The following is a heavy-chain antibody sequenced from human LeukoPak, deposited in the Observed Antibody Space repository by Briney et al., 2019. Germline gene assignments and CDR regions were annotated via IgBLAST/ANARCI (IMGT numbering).Heavy chain of an antibody. CDR3: ARERDGRFFDY. CDR1: GLTFRSYW. V-gene: IGHV3-7*01. CDR2: INQEGSEK. J-gene: IGHJ4*02. D-gene: IGHD5-24*01. Sequence: GGSLRLSCAVSGLTFRSYWMSWVRQAPGKGLEWVANINQEGSEKYFVDSVRGRFTISRDDAKNSLHLQMNTLRAEDTAVYYCARERDGRFFDYWGQGTLVTVSS.